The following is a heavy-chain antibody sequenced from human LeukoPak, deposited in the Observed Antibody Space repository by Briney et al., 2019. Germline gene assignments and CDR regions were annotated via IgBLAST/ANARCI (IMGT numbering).Heavy chain of an antibody. CDR3: ARDPGAAGTLRDYYYMDV. CDR2: ISSSSSYI. J-gene: IGHJ6*03. V-gene: IGHV3-21*01. CDR1: GFTFSSYS. Sequence: GGSLRLSCAASGFTFSSYSMNWVRQAPGKGLEWVSSISSSSSYIYYADSVKGRFTISRDNAKNSLYLQMNSLRAEDTAVYYCARDPGAAGTLRDYYYMDVWGKGTTVTVSS. D-gene: IGHD6-13*01.